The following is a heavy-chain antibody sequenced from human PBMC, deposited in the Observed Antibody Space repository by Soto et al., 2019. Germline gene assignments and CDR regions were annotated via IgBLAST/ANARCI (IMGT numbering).Heavy chain of an antibody. D-gene: IGHD3-9*01. CDR1: GGSFSGYY. CDR2: INHSGST. J-gene: IGHJ4*02. V-gene: IGHV4-34*01. CDR3: ETAGYDTYDMLTGHDS. Sequence: QVQLQQWGAGLLKPSETLSLTCAVYGGSFSGYYWSWIRQPPGKGLEWIGEINHSGSTNYNPSLTSRVTISVDTSMTQCSLNLSAVTAADTAVYYCETAGYDTYDMLTGHDSWGQGTLVTVSS.